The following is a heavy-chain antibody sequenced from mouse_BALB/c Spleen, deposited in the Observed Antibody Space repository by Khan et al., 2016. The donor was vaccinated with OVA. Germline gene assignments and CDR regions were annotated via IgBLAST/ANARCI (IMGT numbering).Heavy chain of an antibody. V-gene: IGHV5-6*01. D-gene: IGHD4-1*01. CDR3: ASHLTGSFAY. CDR1: GFSFSSYS. J-gene: IGHJ3*01. Sequence: EVQLVESGGDLVRPGGSLKLSCAASGFSFSSYSMSWVRQTPDKRLEWVATISSGGDYTYYPDSVKGRFTISRDNAKNTLYLHVRSLKSEDTAIYYCASHLTGSFAYWGQGTLVTVSA. CDR2: ISSGGDYT.